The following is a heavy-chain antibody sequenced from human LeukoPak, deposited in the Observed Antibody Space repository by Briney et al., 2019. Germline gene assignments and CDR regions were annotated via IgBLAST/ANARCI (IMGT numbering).Heavy chain of an antibody. V-gene: IGHV4-39*01. D-gene: IGHD4-23*01. J-gene: IGHJ3*01. Sequence: SETLSLTCTVSGVSISSNSHYWGWIRQPPGKGLEWIGSIYYSGSTYFNPSLKSRVIISVDTSKNQFSLKVSSVTAADTAVYYCARPVPYGGTQIGSDAFDVWGQGTKVTVSS. CDR1: GVSISSNSHY. CDR2: IYYSGST. CDR3: ARPVPYGGTQIGSDAFDV.